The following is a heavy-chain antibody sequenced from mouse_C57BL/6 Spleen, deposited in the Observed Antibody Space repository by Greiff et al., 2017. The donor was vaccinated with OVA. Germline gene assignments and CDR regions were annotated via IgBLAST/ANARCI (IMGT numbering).Heavy chain of an antibody. V-gene: IGHV1-61*01. J-gene: IGHJ2*01. CDR1: GYTFTSYW. D-gene: IGHD2-13*01. CDR2: IYPSDSET. CDR3: ARNGDSYYFDY. Sequence: QVQLQQPGAELVRPGSSVKLSCKASGYTFTSYWMDWVKQRPGQGLEWIGNIYPSDSETPYNQKFKDKATLTVDKSSSTAYMQLSSLTSEDSAVYYCARNGDSYYFDYWGQGTTLTVSS.